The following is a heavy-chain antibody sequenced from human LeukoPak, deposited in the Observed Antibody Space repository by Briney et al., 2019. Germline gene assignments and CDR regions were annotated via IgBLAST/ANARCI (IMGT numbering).Heavy chain of an antibody. D-gene: IGHD1-26*01. Sequence: ASVKVSCKASGYTFTSYYMHWVRQAPGQGLEWMGIINPSGGSTSYAQKFQGRVTMTRDMSTSTVYMELSSLRSEDTAVYYCARDGYSGSYYFGAYFDYWGQGTLVTVSS. CDR3: ARDGYSGSYYFGAYFDY. CDR2: INPSGGST. CDR1: GYTFTSYY. J-gene: IGHJ4*02. V-gene: IGHV1-46*01.